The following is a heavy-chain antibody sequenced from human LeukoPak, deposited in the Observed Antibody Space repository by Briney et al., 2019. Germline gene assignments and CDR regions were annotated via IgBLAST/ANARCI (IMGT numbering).Heavy chain of an antibody. Sequence: PGGSLRLSCAASGFTFSSYEMNWVRQAPGKGLEGVSYISSSGSTIYYADSVKGRFTISRDNAKNSLYLQMNSLRAEDTAVYYCASDVGSGFIDYWGQGTLVTVSS. V-gene: IGHV3-48*03. J-gene: IGHJ4*02. CDR1: GFTFSSYE. CDR3: ASDVGSGFIDY. CDR2: ISSSGSTI. D-gene: IGHD6-19*01.